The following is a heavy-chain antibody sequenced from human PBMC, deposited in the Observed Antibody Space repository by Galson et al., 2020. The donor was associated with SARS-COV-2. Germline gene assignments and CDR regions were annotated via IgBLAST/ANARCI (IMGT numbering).Heavy chain of an antibody. V-gene: IGHV1-18*01. CDR2: ISAYNGNT. D-gene: IGHD6-13*01. CDR3: ARFRTTYSSSWYADYYYYYMDV. J-gene: IGHJ6*03. CDR1: G. Sequence: GISWVRQAPGQGLEWMGWISAYNGNTNYAQKLQGRVTMTTDTSTSTAYMELRSLRSDDTAVYYCARFRTTYSSSWYADYYYYYMDVWGKGTTVTVSS.